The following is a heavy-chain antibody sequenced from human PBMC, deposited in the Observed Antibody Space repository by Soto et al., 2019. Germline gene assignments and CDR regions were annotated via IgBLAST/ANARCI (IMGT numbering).Heavy chain of an antibody. CDR2: ISTNGGST. CDR1: GFTFSIYA. V-gene: IGHV3-64D*06. J-gene: IGHJ4*02. CDR3: VKGEYYYDGGAYYPFDY. D-gene: IGHD3-22*01. Sequence: QPGGSLRLSCSASGFTFSIYAIHCVRQAPGKGLEYVSTISTNGGSTYYADSVKGRFAISRDNSKNTVYLQMSSLRAEDTAVYYCVKGEYYYDGGAYYPFDYWGQGT.